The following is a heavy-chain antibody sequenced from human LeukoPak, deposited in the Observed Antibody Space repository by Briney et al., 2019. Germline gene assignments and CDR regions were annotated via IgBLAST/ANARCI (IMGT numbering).Heavy chain of an antibody. Sequence: SETLSLTCTVSGGSINSGDYYWSWIRQPPGKGLEWIGYIYYSGTTYYNPSLESRVTISVDTSKNQFSLKLSSVTAADTAVYYCARDRGCSGGSCYKGVSDYYYGMDVWGQGTTVTVSS. J-gene: IGHJ6*02. CDR3: ARDRGCSGGSCYKGVSDYYYGMDV. CDR1: GGSINSGDYY. D-gene: IGHD2-15*01. CDR2: IYYSGTT. V-gene: IGHV4-30-4*02.